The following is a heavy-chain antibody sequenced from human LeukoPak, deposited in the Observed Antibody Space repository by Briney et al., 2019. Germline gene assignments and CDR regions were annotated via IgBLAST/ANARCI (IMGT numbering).Heavy chain of an antibody. CDR3: ARTLHCSSTSCYWIYWFDP. J-gene: IGHJ5*02. CDR1: GGSISSSSYY. V-gene: IGHV4-39*01. CDR2: IYYSGST. Sequence: SETLSLTCTVSGGSISSSSYYWGWIRQPPGKGLEWVGSIYYSGSTHYNPSLKSRVTISVDTSKNQFSLKLSSVTAADTAVYYCARTLHCSSTSCYWIYWFDPWGQGTLVTVSS. D-gene: IGHD2-2*01.